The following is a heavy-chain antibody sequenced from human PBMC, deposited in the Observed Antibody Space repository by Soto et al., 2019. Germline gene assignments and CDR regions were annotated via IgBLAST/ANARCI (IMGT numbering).Heavy chain of an antibody. CDR1: GFTFSSYA. Sequence: GGSLRLSCAASGFTFSSYAMSWVRQAPGKGLEWVSAISGSGGSTYYADSVKGRFTISRDNSKNTLYLQMNSLRAEDTAVYYGAKDAGLEYSSSSWFDPWGQGTLVTVSS. CDR3: AKDAGLEYSSSSWFDP. CDR2: ISGSGGST. J-gene: IGHJ5*02. D-gene: IGHD6-6*01. V-gene: IGHV3-23*01.